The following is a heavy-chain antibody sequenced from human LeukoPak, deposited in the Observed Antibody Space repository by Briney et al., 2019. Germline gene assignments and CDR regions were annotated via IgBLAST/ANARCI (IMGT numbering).Heavy chain of an antibody. V-gene: IGHV3-23*01. J-gene: IGHJ4*02. CDR3: AKKALRYLDWSQIDY. CDR1: GFTFSSYG. D-gene: IGHD3-9*01. Sequence: PGGSLRLSCAASGFTFSSYGMSWVRQAPGKGLEWVSAISGSGGSTYYADSVKGRFTISRDNSKNTLYLQMNSLRAEDTAVYYCAKKALRYLDWSQIDYWGQGTLVTVSS. CDR2: ISGSGGST.